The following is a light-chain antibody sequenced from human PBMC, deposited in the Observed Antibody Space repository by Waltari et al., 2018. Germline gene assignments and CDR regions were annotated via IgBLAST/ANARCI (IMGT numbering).Light chain of an antibody. J-gene: IGKJ1*01. CDR1: QSISSSD. V-gene: IGKV3-20*01. CDR3: QYYGRSPWP. Sequence: EIVLTQSPGTLSLSPGERATLSCRAGQSISSSDLGWYQQKSGLAPRLLSYGASRRATGIPDRFSGSGSGTDFTLTISSLEPEDFAVYYCQYYGRSPWPFGQGTKVEIK. CDR2: GAS.